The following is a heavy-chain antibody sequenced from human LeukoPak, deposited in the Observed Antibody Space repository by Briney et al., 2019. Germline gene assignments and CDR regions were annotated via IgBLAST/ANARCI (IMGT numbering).Heavy chain of an antibody. J-gene: IGHJ4*02. V-gene: IGHV3-23*01. D-gene: IGHD3-9*01. CDR1: GFTFSSYA. CDR3: AKILLLRYFDWLDNYYFDY. CDR2: ISGSGGST. Sequence: GGSLRLSCAASGFTFSSYAMSWVRQAPGKGLEWVSAISGSGGSTYYADSVKGRFTISRDNSKNTLYLQMNSLRAEDTAVYYCAKILLLRYFDWLDNYYFDYWGQGTLVTVSS.